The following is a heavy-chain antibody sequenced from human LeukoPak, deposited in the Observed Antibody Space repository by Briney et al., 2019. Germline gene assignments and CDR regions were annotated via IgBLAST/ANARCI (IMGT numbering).Heavy chain of an antibody. CDR3: TAYDILTGFEY. D-gene: IGHD3-9*01. Sequence: SVKVSCTASGGTFSDYITSWVRQAPGQGLEWMGGIIPFHGTSKKKQKFQDRVTITAEESTSTAYMEMSSLRSEDSVFKQRTAYDILTGFEYWGQGTLVTVSS. J-gene: IGHJ4*02. CDR1: GGTFSDYI. CDR2: IIPFHGTS. V-gene: IGHV1-69*16.